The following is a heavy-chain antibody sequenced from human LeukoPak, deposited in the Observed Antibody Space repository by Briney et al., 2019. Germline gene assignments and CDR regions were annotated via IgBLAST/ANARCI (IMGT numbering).Heavy chain of an antibody. Sequence: PGGSLRLSCAASGFTFSDYYMSWIRQAPGKGLEWVSYISSSGSTIYYADSVRGRFTISRDNSKSTLYLQMNSLRAEDTAVYYCAKAPSGYGSGWYDYWGQGTLVSVSS. J-gene: IGHJ4*02. V-gene: IGHV3-11*01. CDR1: GFTFSDYY. CDR3: AKAPSGYGSGWYDY. CDR2: ISSSGSTI. D-gene: IGHD6-19*01.